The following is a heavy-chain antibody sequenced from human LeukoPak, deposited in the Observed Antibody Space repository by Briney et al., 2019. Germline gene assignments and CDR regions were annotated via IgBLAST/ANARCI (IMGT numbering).Heavy chain of an antibody. V-gene: IGHV4-38-2*02. CDR2: ISHSGST. D-gene: IGHD3-16*02. J-gene: IGHJ4*02. CDR1: DYPISSGYF. Sequence: PSETLSLTCSVTDYPISSGYFWGWIRQPPQKGLEWIAIISHSGSTYFNPSLKSRVIVSIDASKNQFSLNLTSVTAADTAVYYCAREHCAGGYCYFLDYWGQGTLVTVSS. CDR3: AREHCAGGYCYFLDY.